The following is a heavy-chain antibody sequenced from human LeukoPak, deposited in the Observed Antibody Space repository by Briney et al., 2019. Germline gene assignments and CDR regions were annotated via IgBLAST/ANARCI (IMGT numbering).Heavy chain of an antibody. J-gene: IGHJ4*02. D-gene: IGHD2-2*01. Sequence: GGSLRPSCAASGFTFSNYWMHWVRQAPGKGLVWVSRINSDGSSRNYADSVKGRFTISRDNAKNTLYLQMNSLRAEDTAVYYCARDPLHCSSTSCYVDFYYWGQGTLVTVSS. CDR3: ARDPLHCSSTSCYVDFYY. CDR2: INSDGSSR. V-gene: IGHV3-74*01. CDR1: GFTFSNYW.